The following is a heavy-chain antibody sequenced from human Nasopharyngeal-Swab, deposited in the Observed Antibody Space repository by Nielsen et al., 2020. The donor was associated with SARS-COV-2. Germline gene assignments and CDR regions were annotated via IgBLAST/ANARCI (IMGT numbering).Heavy chain of an antibody. Sequence: GESLKISCAASGFTFSSYAMSWVRQAPGKGLEWVSVIYSGGSSTYYTDSVKGRFTISRDHSKNTVYLQMNSLRTEDTAVYFCAKQGGVFHFRSSFYPDYWGQGSLVTVS. D-gene: IGHD3-3*02. V-gene: IGHV3-23*03. J-gene: IGHJ4*02. CDR3: AKQGGVFHFRSSFYPDY. CDR1: GFTFSSYA. CDR2: IYSGGSST.